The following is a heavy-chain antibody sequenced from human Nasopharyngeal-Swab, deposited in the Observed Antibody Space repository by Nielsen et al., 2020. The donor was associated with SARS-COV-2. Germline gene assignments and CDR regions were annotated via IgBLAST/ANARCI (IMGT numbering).Heavy chain of an antibody. CDR2: IKQDGSEK. D-gene: IGHD1-1*01. J-gene: IGHJ6*03. V-gene: IGHV3-7*03. CDR1: GFTFSSYW. CDR3: AREWGGSTDYYYYMDV. Sequence: GSLRLSGAASGFTFSSYWMSWVRQAPGKGLEWVANIKQDGSEKYYVDSVKGRFTISRDNAKNSLYLQMNSLRAEDTAVYYCAREWGGSTDYYYYMDVWGKGTTVTVSS.